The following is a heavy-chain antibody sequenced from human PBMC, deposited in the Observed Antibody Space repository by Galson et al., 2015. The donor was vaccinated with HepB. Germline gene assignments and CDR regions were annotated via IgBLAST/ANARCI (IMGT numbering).Heavy chain of an antibody. CDR2: TSYRSNCRK. Sequence: CAISGDSVSSNSPVWHWIRQSPSSGFVWLGRTSYRSNCRKDYALFVRIRIIINADISRNQISLQLNSVTPEDTAIYYCAYGVDVWGQGTTVTVS. CDR1: GDSVSSNSPV. V-gene: IGHV6-1*01. CDR3: AYGVDV. J-gene: IGHJ6*02.